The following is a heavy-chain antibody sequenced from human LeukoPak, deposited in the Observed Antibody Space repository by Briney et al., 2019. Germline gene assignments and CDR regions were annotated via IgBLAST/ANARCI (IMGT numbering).Heavy chain of an antibody. CDR3: AKVGSSWYFTY. CDR2: ISGSGDST. V-gene: IGHV3-23*01. Sequence: GGSLRLSCAASGFTFSSYAMSWVRQAPGKGLEWVSAISGSGDSTYYAGSVQGRFTISRDNSKNTLYLQMNSLRAEDTAIYYCAKVGSSWYFTYWGQGTLATVSS. J-gene: IGHJ4*02. D-gene: IGHD6-13*01. CDR1: GFTFSSYA.